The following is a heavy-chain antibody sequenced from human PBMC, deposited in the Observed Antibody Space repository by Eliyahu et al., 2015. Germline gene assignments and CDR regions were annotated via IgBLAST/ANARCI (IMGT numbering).Heavy chain of an antibody. CDR2: INHSGST. V-gene: IGHV4-34*01. CDR1: GXSXSGXX. CDR3: ARTRTLRHLTYYYGSGSYYWFDP. Sequence: QVQLQQWGAGLLKPSETLSLTCAVYGXSXSGXXXSXXRQPPGKGLEWIGEINHSGSTNYXPSLKSRVTISVDTSKNQFSLKLSSVTAADTAVYYCARTRTLRHLTYYYGSGSYYWFDPWGQGTLVTVSS. J-gene: IGHJ5*02. D-gene: IGHD3-10*01.